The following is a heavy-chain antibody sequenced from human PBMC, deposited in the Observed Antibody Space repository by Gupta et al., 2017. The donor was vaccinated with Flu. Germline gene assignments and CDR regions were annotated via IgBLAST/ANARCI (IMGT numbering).Heavy chain of an antibody. Sequence: VRQGPGKGLEWVSSMDGSSNYIYYTDSVRGRFTISRDNAKKSLYLQMNSLRAEDTAVYYCARGSITARQGFDYWGQGTLVTVSS. J-gene: IGHJ4*02. CDR2: MDGSSNYI. CDR3: ARGSITARQGFDY. D-gene: IGHD6-6*01. V-gene: IGHV3-21*01.